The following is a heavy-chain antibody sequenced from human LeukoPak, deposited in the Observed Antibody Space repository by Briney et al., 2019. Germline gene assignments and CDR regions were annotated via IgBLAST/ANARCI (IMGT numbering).Heavy chain of an antibody. CDR2: IYSSGST. D-gene: IGHD1-26*01. V-gene: IGHV3-53*01. Sequence: GGSLRLSCAASGFTVSSHYMSWVRQAPGKGLEWVSVIYSSGSTYYSDSVEGRFTISRDNSKNTLYLQMNSLRAEDTAVYYCARAIVGTTTRIVELWAYWGQGPLVTVSS. J-gene: IGHJ4*02. CDR3: ARAIVGTTTRIVELWAY. CDR1: GFTVSSHY.